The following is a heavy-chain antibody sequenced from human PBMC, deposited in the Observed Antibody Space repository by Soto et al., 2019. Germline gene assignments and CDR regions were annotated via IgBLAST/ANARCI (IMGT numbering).Heavy chain of an antibody. V-gene: IGHV3-21*01. CDR2: ISSSGSFM. J-gene: IGHJ5*01. D-gene: IGHD1-7*01. CDR3: ARDPPTGTTLDWVDS. CDR1: GFSFSSDS. Sequence: GGSLRLSCAASGFSFSSDSMGWVRQAPGKGLEWVSSISSSGSFMNYADSVKGRFTISRDNAKNSLYLLMSGLKDEDTAVYYCARDPPTGTTLDWVDSWGQGTLVTVSS.